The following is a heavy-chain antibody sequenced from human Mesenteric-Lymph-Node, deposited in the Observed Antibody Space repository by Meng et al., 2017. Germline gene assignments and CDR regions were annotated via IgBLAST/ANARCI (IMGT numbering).Heavy chain of an antibody. CDR1: GFTFSSYW. CDR2: ISGSGGST. CDR3: AKGPPNTIFGVVATDDY. J-gene: IGHJ4*02. Sequence: GGSLRLSCAASGFTFSSYWMSWVRQAPGKGLEWVSAISGSGGSTYYADSVKGRFTISRDKSKNTLYLQMNSLRAEDTAVYYCAKGPPNTIFGVVATDDYWGQGTLVTVSS. V-gene: IGHV3-23*01. D-gene: IGHD3-3*01.